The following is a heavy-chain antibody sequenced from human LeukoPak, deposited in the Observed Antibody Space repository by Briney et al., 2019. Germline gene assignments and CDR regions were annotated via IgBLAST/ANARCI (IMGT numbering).Heavy chain of an antibody. Sequence: GGSLRLSCATSDLTFSDYYMSWVRQAPGRGLEWVSVISNGGVTYYADSVKGRFTISRDDSNDTVYPQMNNVRPEDTAVYYCGGSGSYYTPSYYWGQGTLVTVSS. CDR3: GGSGSYYTPSYY. CDR1: DLTFSDYY. CDR2: ISNGGVT. J-gene: IGHJ4*02. V-gene: IGHV3-53*01. D-gene: IGHD3-10*01.